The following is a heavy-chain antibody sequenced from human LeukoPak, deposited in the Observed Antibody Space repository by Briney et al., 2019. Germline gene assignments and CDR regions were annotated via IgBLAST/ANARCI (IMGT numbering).Heavy chain of an antibody. V-gene: IGHV4-30-4*08. CDR1: AGSLTRGGYF. Sequence: SETLSLTSTVDAGSLTRGGYFWAWLRQPPGRGLEGAGYIYYSGSTYYNPPLKSRVTISVDTSKNQFSLKLSSVTAADTAVYYCARGDVVVVSGAFDIWGQGTMVAVSS. J-gene: IGHJ3*02. D-gene: IGHD2-15*01. CDR2: IYYSGST. CDR3: ARGDVVVVSGAFDI.